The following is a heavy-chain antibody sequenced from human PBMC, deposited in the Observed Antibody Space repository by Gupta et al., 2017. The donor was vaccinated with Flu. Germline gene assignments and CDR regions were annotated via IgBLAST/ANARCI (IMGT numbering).Heavy chain of an antibody. V-gene: IGHV3-9*01. Sequence: EGLEWVSGISWNSGSIGYADSVKGRFTISRDNAKNSLYLQMNSLRAEDTALYYCAKDMAGGSPPYYYYYMDVWGKGTTVTVSS. D-gene: IGHD6-19*01. CDR3: AKDMAGGSPPYYYYYMDV. J-gene: IGHJ6*03. CDR2: ISWNSGSI.